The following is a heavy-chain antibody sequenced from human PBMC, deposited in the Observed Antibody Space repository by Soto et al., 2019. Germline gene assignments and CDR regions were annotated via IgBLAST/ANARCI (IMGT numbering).Heavy chain of an antibody. V-gene: IGHV1-69*13. Sequence: SVKVSCKASGGTFSSYAISWVRQAPGQGLEWMGGIIPIFGTANYAQKFQGRVTITADESTSTAYMELSSLRSEDTAVYYCAREGSVTGTNNWFDPWGQGTLVTVLL. CDR1: GGTFSSYA. CDR3: AREGSVTGTNNWFDP. J-gene: IGHJ5*02. CDR2: IIPIFGTA. D-gene: IGHD1-7*01.